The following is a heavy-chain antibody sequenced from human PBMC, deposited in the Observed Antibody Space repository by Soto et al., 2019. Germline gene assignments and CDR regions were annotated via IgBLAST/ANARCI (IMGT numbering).Heavy chain of an antibody. D-gene: IGHD2-21*02. CDR3: AKSMGGTANGMGV. CDR1: GLSFDDYA. Sequence: EVQLVESGGGLVQPGRSLRLSCAASGLSFDDYAMHWVRQVPGKGLEWVSGISWNGGSIGYADSVKGRFSISRDNAKNSLYLQMNSLSVEDRALYYCAKSMGGTANGMGVWGQGTTVTVSS. J-gene: IGHJ6*02. CDR2: ISWNGGSI. V-gene: IGHV3-9*01.